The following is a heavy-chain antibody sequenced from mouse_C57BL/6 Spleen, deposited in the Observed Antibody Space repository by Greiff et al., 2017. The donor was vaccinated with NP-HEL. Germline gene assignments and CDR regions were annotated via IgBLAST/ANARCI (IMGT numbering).Heavy chain of an antibody. CDR3: ARELTGPDYFDY. CDR1: GYTFTDYN. J-gene: IGHJ2*01. Sequence: EVQLVESGPELVKPGASVKMSCKASGYTFTDYNMHWVKQSHGKSLEWIGYINPNNGGTSYNQKFKGKATLTVNKSSSTAYMELRSLTSEDSAVYYCARELTGPDYFDYWGQGTTLTVSS. CDR2: INPNNGGT. V-gene: IGHV1-22*01. D-gene: IGHD4-1*01.